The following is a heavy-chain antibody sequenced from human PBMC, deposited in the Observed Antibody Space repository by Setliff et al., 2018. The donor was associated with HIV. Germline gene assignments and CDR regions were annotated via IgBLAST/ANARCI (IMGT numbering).Heavy chain of an antibody. CDR2: IYYSGST. J-gene: IGHJ4*02. Sequence: SETLSLTCTVSGGSISSYYWSWIRQPPGKGLEWIGYIYYSGSTNYNPSLKSRVAISVDTSKNQFSLKLSSVTAADTAVYYCAGPYDSSGFHYWGQGTLVTVSS. CDR1: GGSISSYY. V-gene: IGHV4-59*01. CDR3: AGPYDSSGFHY. D-gene: IGHD3-22*01.